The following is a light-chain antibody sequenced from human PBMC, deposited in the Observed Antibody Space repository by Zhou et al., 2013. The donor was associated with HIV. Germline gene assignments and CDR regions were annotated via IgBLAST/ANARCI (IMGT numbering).Light chain of an antibody. CDR3: QQYNSHLYS. J-gene: IGKJ2*03. CDR2: KAS. V-gene: IGKV1-5*03. Sequence: DIQMTQSPSTLSASVGDRVTITCRASQSISSWLAWYQQKPGKAPKLLIYKASSLESGVPSRFSGSGSGTEFTLTISSLQPDDFASYYCQQYNSHLYSFGQGPSWRSN. CDR1: QSISSW.